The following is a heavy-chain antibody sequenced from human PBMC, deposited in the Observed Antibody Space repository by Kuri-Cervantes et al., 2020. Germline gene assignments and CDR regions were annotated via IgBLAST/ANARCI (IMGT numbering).Heavy chain of an antibody. V-gene: IGHV3-30*19. CDR1: GFTFSSYG. D-gene: IGHD6-19*01. J-gene: IGHJ4*02. Sequence: GESLKISCAASGFTFSSYGMHWVRQAPGKGLEWVAVISYDGSNKYYADSVKGRFTISRDNSKNTLYLQMNSLRAEDTAVYYCARDHRYSSGWYLRSDGTGFDYWGQGTLVTVSS. CDR3: ARDHRYSSGWYLRSDGTGFDY. CDR2: ISYDGSNK.